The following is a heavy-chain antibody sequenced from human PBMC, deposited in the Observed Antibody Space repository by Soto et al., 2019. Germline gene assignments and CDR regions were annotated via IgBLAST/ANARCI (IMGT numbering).Heavy chain of an antibody. D-gene: IGHD6-19*01. V-gene: IGHV1-18*01. J-gene: IGHJ4*02. CDR3: ARDLFSIYSGWYTSPSDH. Sequence: QVQLVQSGAEVEKPGASVKVSCKTSGYTFTSYGISWVRQAPGQGLEYMRWISTYNGNTNFAQKLQGRVTMTTDTSTSTAYMELRSLRSDDTAVYYCARDLFSIYSGWYTSPSDHWGQGTLVTVSS. CDR2: ISTYNGNT. CDR1: GYTFTSYG.